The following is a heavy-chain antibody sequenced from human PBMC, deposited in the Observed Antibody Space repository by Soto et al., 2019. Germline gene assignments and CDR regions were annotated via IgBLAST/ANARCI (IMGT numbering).Heavy chain of an antibody. CDR1: GFTFSSYA. J-gene: IGHJ6*02. CDR3: ARDGDFPYGMDV. Sequence: GGSLRLSCAASGFTFSSYAMHWVRQAPGKGLEWVAVISYDGSNKYYADSVKGRFTISRDNSKNTLYLQMNSLRAEDTAVYYCARDGDFPYGMDVWGQGTTVTVSS. D-gene: IGHD3-3*01. CDR2: ISYDGSNK. V-gene: IGHV3-30-3*01.